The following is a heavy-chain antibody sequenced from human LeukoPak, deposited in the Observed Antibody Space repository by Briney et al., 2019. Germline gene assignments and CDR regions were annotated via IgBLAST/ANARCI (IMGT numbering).Heavy chain of an antibody. CDR1: GGSISSNSYY. V-gene: IGHV4-39*01. CDR3: ARQTGSGLFILP. CDR2: IYYSGST. D-gene: IGHD3/OR15-3a*01. J-gene: IGHJ4*02. Sequence: SETLSLTCAVSGGSISSNSYYWGWIRQPPGKGLEWIGSIYYSGSTYYNPSLKSRVTISVDTSKNQFSLKLSSVTAADTAVYFCARQTGSGLFILPGGQGTLVTVSS.